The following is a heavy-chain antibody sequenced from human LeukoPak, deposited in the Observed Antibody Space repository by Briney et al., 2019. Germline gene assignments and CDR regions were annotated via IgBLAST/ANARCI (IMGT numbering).Heavy chain of an antibody. CDR1: GGSISSNSYY. V-gene: IGHV4-39*01. CDR3: ARQTGSGLFILP. CDR2: IYYSGST. D-gene: IGHD3/OR15-3a*01. J-gene: IGHJ4*02. Sequence: SETLSLTCAVSGGSISSNSYYWGWIRQPPGKGLEWIGSIYYSGSTYYNPSLKSRVTISVDTSKNQFSLKLSSVTAADTAVYFCARQTGSGLFILPGGQGTLVTVSS.